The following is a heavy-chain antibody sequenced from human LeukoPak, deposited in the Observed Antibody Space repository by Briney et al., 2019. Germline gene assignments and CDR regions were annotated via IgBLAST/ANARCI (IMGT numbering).Heavy chain of an antibody. J-gene: IGHJ4*02. CDR1: GGSISSSNYY. D-gene: IGHD1-26*01. CDR2: IYTSGST. V-gene: IGHV4-61*02. CDR3: AWSGSYSDFDY. Sequence: SETLSLTCTVSGGSISSSNYYWGWIRQPAGKGLEWIGRIYTSGSTNYNPSLKSRVTISVDTSKNQFSLKLSSVTAADTAVYYCAWSGSYSDFDYWGQGTLVTVSS.